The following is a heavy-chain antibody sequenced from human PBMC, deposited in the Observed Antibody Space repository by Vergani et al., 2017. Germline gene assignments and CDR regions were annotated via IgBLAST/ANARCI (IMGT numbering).Heavy chain of an antibody. D-gene: IGHD3-22*01. CDR3: ARDSDYYDSKGYAFDI. Sequence: QVQLVQSGAEVKKPGASVKVSCKASGYTFTSYYMHWVRQAPGQGLEWMGIINPSGGSTRYAQKFQGRVTMTRDTSTSTVYMELSSLRSEDTAVYYCARDSDYYDSKGYAFDIWGQGTMVTVSS. CDR2: INPSGGST. V-gene: IGHV1-46*01. J-gene: IGHJ3*02. CDR1: GYTFTSYY.